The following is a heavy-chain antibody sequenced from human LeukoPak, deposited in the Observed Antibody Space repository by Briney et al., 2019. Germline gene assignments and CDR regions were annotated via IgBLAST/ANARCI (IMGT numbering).Heavy chain of an antibody. CDR3: ARHFAYSSSSYFDY. CDR1: GGSVSNYY. J-gene: IGHJ4*02. Sequence: KPSETLSLTCSVSGGSVSNYYWSWIRQPPGQGLEWIGYVHYTGSTNYNPSLKSRVTMFEDKSKNQFSLRLYSVTVADTAVYYCARHFAYSSSSYFDYWGQGSLVTVSS. V-gene: IGHV4-59*08. D-gene: IGHD6-6*01. CDR2: VHYTGST.